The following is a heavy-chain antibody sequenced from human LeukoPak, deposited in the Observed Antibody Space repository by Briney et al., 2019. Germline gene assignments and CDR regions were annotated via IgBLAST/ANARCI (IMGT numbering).Heavy chain of an antibody. Sequence: ASVKVSCKASGGTFSSYAFSWVRQAPGQGLEWMGGIIPIFGTANYAQKFQGRVTITADESTSTAYMELSSLRSEDTAVYYCARDPPMEAAMGTEGDYWGQGTLVTVSS. D-gene: IGHD5-18*01. CDR1: GGTFSSYA. CDR2: IIPIFGTA. J-gene: IGHJ4*02. V-gene: IGHV1-69*13. CDR3: ARDPPMEAAMGTEGDY.